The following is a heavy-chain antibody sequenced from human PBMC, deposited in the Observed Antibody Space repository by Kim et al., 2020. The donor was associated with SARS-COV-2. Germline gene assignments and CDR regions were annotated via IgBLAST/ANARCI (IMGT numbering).Heavy chain of an antibody. CDR2: IYYSGST. V-gene: IGHV4-39*01. CDR3: ARLINSPGFYYYYYGMDV. J-gene: IGHJ6*02. D-gene: IGHD1-1*01. Sequence: SETLSLTCTVSGGSISSSSYYWGWIRQPPGKGLEWIGSIYYSGSTYYNPSLKSRVTISVDTSKNQFSLKLSSVTAADTAVYYCARLINSPGFYYYYYGMDVWGQGTTVTVSS. CDR1: GGSISSSSYY.